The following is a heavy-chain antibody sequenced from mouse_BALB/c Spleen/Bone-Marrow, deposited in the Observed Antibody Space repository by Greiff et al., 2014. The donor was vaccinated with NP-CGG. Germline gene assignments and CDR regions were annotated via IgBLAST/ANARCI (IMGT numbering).Heavy chain of an antibody. CDR3: ARYGNYFDY. Sequence: EVKLQESGPGLVKPSQTVSLTCTVTGISITTGNYRWSWIRQFPGNKPEWIGYIYYSGTITYNPSLTSRTTITRDTSKNQFFLEMNSLTAEDTAEYYCARYGNYFDYWGQGTTLTVSS. D-gene: IGHD2-1*01. CDR1: GISITTGNYR. CDR2: IYYSGTI. V-gene: IGHV3-5*02. J-gene: IGHJ2*01.